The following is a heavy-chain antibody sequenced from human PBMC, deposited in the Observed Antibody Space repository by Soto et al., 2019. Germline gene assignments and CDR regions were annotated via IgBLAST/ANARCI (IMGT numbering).Heavy chain of an antibody. CDR2: IYSSGST. V-gene: IGHV4-30-4*01. J-gene: IGHJ4*02. D-gene: IGHD2-15*01. CDR1: GDSISSDDSN. Sequence: SETLSLTCTVSGDSISSDDSNWSWIRQPPGKGLEWLGYIYSSGSTYYNPSLKSRLTISVDTSKNQFSLKLSSVTAADTAVYYCARARGARYFDYWGQGTLVTVPQ. CDR3: ARARGARYFDY.